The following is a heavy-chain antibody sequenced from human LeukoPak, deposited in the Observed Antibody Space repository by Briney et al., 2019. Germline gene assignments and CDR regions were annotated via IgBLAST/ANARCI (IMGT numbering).Heavy chain of an antibody. CDR3: ARDLPTGLTLVQGVISGHWFDP. V-gene: IGHV3-20*01. CDR2: INWDGRST. J-gene: IGHJ5*02. D-gene: IGHD3-10*01. Sequence: PGGSLRLSCAASGLSFHDYGMSWVRQVPGKGLEWVSGINWDGRSTRYADSVKGRFTISRDNAKNSLYLQMNSLRAEDTALYHCARDLPTGLTLVQGVISGHWFDPWGQGTLVTVSS. CDR1: GLSFHDYG.